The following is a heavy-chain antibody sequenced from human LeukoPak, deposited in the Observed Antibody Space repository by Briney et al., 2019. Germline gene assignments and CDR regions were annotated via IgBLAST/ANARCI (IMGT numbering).Heavy chain of an antibody. D-gene: IGHD6-13*01. CDR3: ARDQAAACTLNVWFDP. J-gene: IGHJ5*02. CDR1: GYTFTSYY. Sequence: ASVKVSCKASGYTFTSYYMHWVRQAPGQGLEWMGIINPSGGSTSYAQKFQCRVTMTRDTSTSTVYMELSSLRSEDTAVYYCARDQAAACTLNVWFDPWGQGTLVTVSS. CDR2: INPSGGST. V-gene: IGHV1-46*01.